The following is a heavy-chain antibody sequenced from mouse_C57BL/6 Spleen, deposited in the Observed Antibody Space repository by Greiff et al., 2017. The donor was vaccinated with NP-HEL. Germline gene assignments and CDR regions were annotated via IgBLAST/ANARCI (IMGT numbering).Heavy chain of an antibody. V-gene: IGHV1-66*01. Sequence: QVQLQQSGPELVKPGASVKISCKASGYSFTSYYIHWVKQRPGQGLEWIGWIYPGSGNTKYNEKFKGKATLTADTSSSTAYMQLSSLTSEDSAVYYCARSRYDYFDYWGQGTTLTVSS. CDR2: IYPGSGNT. CDR1: GYSFTSYY. D-gene: IGHD2-3*01. CDR3: ARSRYDYFDY. J-gene: IGHJ2*01.